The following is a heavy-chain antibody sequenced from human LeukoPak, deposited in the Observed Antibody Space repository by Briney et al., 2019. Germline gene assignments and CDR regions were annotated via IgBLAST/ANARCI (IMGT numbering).Heavy chain of an antibody. CDR3: ARDSDGAYDLVDY. D-gene: IGHD4-17*01. J-gene: IGHJ4*02. CDR1: GGSISSGAYY. V-gene: IGHV4-31*03. CDR2: IYNSGST. Sequence: SQTLSLTCTVSGGSISSGAYYWTWIRQHPGKGLEWIGYIYNSGSTYYNPSLKSRVTMSVDTSKNQFSLKLNSVTAADTAVYYCARDSDGAYDLVDYWGQGTLVTVSS.